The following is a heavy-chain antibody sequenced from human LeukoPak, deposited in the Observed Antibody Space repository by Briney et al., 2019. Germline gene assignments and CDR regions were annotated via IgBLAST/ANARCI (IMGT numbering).Heavy chain of an antibody. CDR2: MHYSGDS. J-gene: IGHJ4*02. V-gene: IGHV4-59*11. CDR1: GNSISSLF. D-gene: IGHD1-1*01. CDR3: ARDLELERNRWNYFES. Sequence: SETLSLTCTVSGNSISSLFWSWIRQPPGKGLEWIVSMHYSGDSKYNPSLRSRVSLSIDTSKQQFSLRLSSVTAADTAVYYCARDLELERNRWNYFESWGQGALVTVSS.